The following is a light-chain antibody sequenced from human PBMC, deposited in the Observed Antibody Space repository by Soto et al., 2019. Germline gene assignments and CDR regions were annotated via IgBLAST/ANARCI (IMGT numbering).Light chain of an antibody. CDR1: QSISSW. V-gene: IGKV1-5*03. Sequence: DSQMTQSPSTLSASVGDRGTITCRASQSISSWLAWYQQKPGKAPKLLIYKASSLESGVPSRFSGSGSGTEFPLTISSLQPDDFATYYCQQYNSYQATFGQGTKVDNK. CDR2: KAS. J-gene: IGKJ2*01. CDR3: QQYNSYQAT.